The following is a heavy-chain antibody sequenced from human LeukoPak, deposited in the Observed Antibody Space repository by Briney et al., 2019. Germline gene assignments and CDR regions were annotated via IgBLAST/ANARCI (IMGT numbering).Heavy chain of an antibody. CDR3: ARASMVRGRLNWFDP. V-gene: IGHV4-4*02. D-gene: IGHD3-10*01. J-gene: IGHJ5*02. Sequence: PSGTLSLTCAVSGDSIVSSSWWSWVRPPPGGGLEWIGEIFHSGTTTYNPSLKSRVTISVDTSKNQFSLKLSSVTAADTAVYYCARASMVRGRLNWFDPWGQGTLVTVSS. CDR2: IFHSGTT. CDR1: GDSIVSSSW.